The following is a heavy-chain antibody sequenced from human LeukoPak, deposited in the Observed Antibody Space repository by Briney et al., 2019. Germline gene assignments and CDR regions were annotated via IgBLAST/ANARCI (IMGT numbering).Heavy chain of an antibody. CDR1: GFTFSDYY. Sequence: GGSLRLSCAASGFTFSDYYMSWIRQAPGKGLEWVSYISSSSSYTNYADSVKGLFTISRDNAKNSLYLQMNSLRAEDTAVYYCAAITMVRGVEFDYWGQGTLVTVSS. CDR2: ISSSSSYT. V-gene: IGHV3-11*03. D-gene: IGHD3-10*01. J-gene: IGHJ4*02. CDR3: AAITMVRGVEFDY.